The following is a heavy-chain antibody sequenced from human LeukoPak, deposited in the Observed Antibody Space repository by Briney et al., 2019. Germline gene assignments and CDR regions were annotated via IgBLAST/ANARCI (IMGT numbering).Heavy chain of an antibody. CDR1: GYTLTDFY. CDR2: IDPDNGDT. CDR3: ATDPSNSGCDNLYYVDY. J-gene: IGHJ4*02. D-gene: IGHD5-12*01. Sequence: ASVKVSCKASGYTLTDFYMHWVRQAPGQGLEWMGCIDPDNGDTIYAQKFQGRVTMTRDTSTDTAYMELSSLRSDDTAVYYCATDPSNSGCDNLYYVDYWGQGTLVTVSS. V-gene: IGHV1-2*02.